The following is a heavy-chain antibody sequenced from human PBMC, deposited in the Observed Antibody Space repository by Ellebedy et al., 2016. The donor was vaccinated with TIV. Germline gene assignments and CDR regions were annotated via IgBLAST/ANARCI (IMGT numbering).Heavy chain of an antibody. CDR1: GYTFTSYG. D-gene: IGHD6-19*01. CDR3: ARDNTVGGTNWFDP. CDR2: MSGLNGKT. V-gene: IGHV1-18*01. Sequence: AASVKVSCKTSGYTFTSYGVSWVRQAPGQGLEWMGWMSGLNGKTKYARTVQGRVTLTTDTAARTVYMELTSLRSDDTAVYYCARDNTVGGTNWFDPWGQGTLVIVSS. J-gene: IGHJ5*02.